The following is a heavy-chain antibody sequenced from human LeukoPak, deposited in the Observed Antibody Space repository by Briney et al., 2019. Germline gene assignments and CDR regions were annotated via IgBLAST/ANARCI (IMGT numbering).Heavy chain of an antibody. J-gene: IGHJ6*03. CDR2: IYTSGST. CDR1: GRPISSYY. Sequence: SETLSLTCTVSGRPISSYYWSWIRQPAGKGLEWIGRIYTSGSTNYNPSLKSRVTISVDKSKNQFSLKRSSVTAADTAVYYCAREDGAQKGLYYYYYMDVWGKGTTVTVSS. D-gene: IGHD4/OR15-4a*01. CDR3: AREDGAQKGLYYYYYMDV. V-gene: IGHV4-4*07.